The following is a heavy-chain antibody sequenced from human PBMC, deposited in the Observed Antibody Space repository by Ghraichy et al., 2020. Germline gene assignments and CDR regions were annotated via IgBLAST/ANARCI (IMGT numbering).Heavy chain of an antibody. CDR3: AHRAFFCSGGTCFDP. CDR1: GFSLNTNAVS. Sequence: PTLVKPTQTLTLTCTFSGFSLNTNAVSVGWIRQPPGKGLEWLALIYWDDTKVYSPSLNNRLTISKDTSKSQVVLTLTDMDPVDTATYYCAHRAFFCSGGTCFDPWGQGTLVTVSS. J-gene: IGHJ5*02. V-gene: IGHV2-5*02. D-gene: IGHD2-15*01. CDR2: IYWDDTK.